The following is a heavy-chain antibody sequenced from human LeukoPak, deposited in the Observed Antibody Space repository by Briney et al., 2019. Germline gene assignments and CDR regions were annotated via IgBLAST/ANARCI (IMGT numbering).Heavy chain of an antibody. Sequence: PGGSLRLSCAASGFTFSNAWMSWVRQAPGKGLEWVGRIKSKTDGGTTDYAAPVKGRFTISRDDSKNTLYLQMNSQKTEDTAVYYCTTWYYYDSSGFDYWGQGTLVTVSS. CDR2: IKSKTDGGTT. J-gene: IGHJ4*02. D-gene: IGHD3-22*01. V-gene: IGHV3-15*01. CDR3: TTWYYYDSSGFDY. CDR1: GFTFSNAW.